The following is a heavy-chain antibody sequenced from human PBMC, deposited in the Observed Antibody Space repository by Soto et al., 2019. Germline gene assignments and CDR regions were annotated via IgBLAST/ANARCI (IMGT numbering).Heavy chain of an antibody. D-gene: IGHD5-12*01. CDR2: IKQDGSER. Sequence: EVQLVESGGTLVQPGESLRLSCAASGFTISSYWMSWVRQAPGKGLEWVANIKQDGSERYYMGSVNGRFTISRDNAKNSLYLQMSGLTVEDTAVYYCARWDNGYDFGGQGTLVTISS. J-gene: IGHJ4*02. V-gene: IGHV3-7*01. CDR3: ARWDNGYDF. CDR1: GFTISSYW.